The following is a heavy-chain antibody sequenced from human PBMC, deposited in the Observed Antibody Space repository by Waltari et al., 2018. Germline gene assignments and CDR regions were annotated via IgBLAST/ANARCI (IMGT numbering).Heavy chain of an antibody. CDR1: GFPLGSLP. D-gene: IGHD5-18*01. V-gene: IGHV3-30-3*01. Sequence: QVQLVESGGGVVQPGRSLRPSCTASGFPLGSLPMPWLRPPHGMGLGWVAVISYDGSNKYYADSVKGRFTTSRDNSKNTLYLQMNSLRAEDTAVYYCAREFWTAASEYSYGYVDYWGQGTLVTVSS. CDR3: AREFWTAASEYSYGYVDY. CDR2: ISYDGSNK. J-gene: IGHJ4*02.